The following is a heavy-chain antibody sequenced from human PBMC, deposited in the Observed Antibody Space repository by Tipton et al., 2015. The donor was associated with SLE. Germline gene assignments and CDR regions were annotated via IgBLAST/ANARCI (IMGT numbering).Heavy chain of an antibody. V-gene: IGHV4-30-4*01. CDR2: IYCSGST. J-gene: IGHJ3*02. CDR3: ARDLEAPVPFDI. CDR1: GGSISSGDCY. Sequence: TLSLTCTVSGGSISSGDCYWSWIRQPPGKGLEWIGYIYCSGSTYYNPSIKSRVTISVDTSKNQFSLKLSSVTAADTAVYYCARDLEAPVPFDIWGQGPMATVSS. D-gene: IGHD5-24*01.